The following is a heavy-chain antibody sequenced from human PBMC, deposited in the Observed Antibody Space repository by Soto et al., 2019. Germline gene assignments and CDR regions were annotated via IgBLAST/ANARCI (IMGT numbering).Heavy chain of an antibody. CDR3: ARVSGSSWLNNWFDP. V-gene: IGHV4-39*07. CDR1: GDSISSNDYY. Sequence: SETLSLTCXVSGDSISSNDYYWGWIRQPPGKGLEWIGSINYSGNTYYNPSLESRVTISVDTSKNQFSLNLSSVTAADTAVYYCARVSGSSWLNNWFDPWGQGTLVTVSS. D-gene: IGHD6-13*01. J-gene: IGHJ5*02. CDR2: INYSGNT.